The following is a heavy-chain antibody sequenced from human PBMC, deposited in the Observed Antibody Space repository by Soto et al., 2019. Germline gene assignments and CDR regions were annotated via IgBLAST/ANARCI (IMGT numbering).Heavy chain of an antibody. CDR1: GFTVSYYT. Sequence: HPGGSLRLSCAASGFTVSYYTMHWVRQAPGKGLDWVAVISYDGSNEYYADSVKGRFTISRDNSTNTLYLHMNSLRAEDTAVYYCARIEPYCTTTSCYAVYWGQGTLVTVSS. J-gene: IGHJ4*02. CDR2: ISYDGSNE. V-gene: IGHV3-30-3*01. D-gene: IGHD2-2*01. CDR3: ARIEPYCTTTSCYAVY.